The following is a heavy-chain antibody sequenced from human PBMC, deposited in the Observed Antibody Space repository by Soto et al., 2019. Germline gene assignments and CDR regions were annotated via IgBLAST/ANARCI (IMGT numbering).Heavy chain of an antibody. D-gene: IGHD2-2*01. CDR2: IIPIFGTA. CDR3: AREGVYCSSTSRTLPCPGRAFDI. CDR1: GGTFSSYA. Sequence: SVKVSCKASGGTFSSYAISWVRQAPGQGLEWMGGIIPIFGTANYAQKFQGRVTITRDTSASTAYMELSSLRSEDTAVYYCAREGVYCSSTSRTLPCPGRAFDIWGQGTMVTVSS. V-gene: IGHV1-69*05. J-gene: IGHJ3*02.